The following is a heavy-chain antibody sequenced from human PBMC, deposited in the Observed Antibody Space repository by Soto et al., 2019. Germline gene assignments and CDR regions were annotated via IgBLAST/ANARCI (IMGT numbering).Heavy chain of an antibody. Sequence: GGSLRLSCAASGFTFSNAWMNWVRQVPGKGLEWVGRIKSKTDGGAADYAAPVKGRFTISRDDSKNTLYLEMNSMKTEDTAVYYCTTDGPALLPSHYYDMDVWGQGTTVTVSS. V-gene: IGHV3-15*07. CDR1: GFTFSNAW. J-gene: IGHJ6*02. CDR2: IKSKTDGGAA. D-gene: IGHD2-15*01. CDR3: TTDGPALLPSHYYDMDV.